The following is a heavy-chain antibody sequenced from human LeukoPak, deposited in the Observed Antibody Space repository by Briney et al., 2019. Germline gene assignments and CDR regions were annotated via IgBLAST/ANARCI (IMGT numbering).Heavy chain of an antibody. CDR1: GFSFRNYA. CDR2: ISGSGGST. Sequence: GRSLRLSCATSGFSFRNYAMHWVRQAPGKGLEWVSAISGSGGSTYYADSVKGRFTISRDNSKNTLYLQMNSLRAEDTAVYYCAKGWSGLLEDYFDYWGQGTLVTVSS. D-gene: IGHD3-3*01. J-gene: IGHJ4*02. V-gene: IGHV3-23*01. CDR3: AKGWSGLLEDYFDY.